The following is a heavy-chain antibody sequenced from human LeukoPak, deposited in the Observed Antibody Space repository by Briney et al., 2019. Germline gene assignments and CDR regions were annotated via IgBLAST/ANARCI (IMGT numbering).Heavy chain of an antibody. CDR3: ARDDSSGSYNFDY. V-gene: IGHV4-59*12. Sequence: SETLSLTCTVSGGSISSYYWSWIRQPPGKGLEWIGYIYYSGSTNYNPSLKSRVTISVDTSKNQFSLKLSSVTAADTAVYYCARDDSSGSYNFDYWGQGTLVTVSS. CDR1: GGSISSYY. D-gene: IGHD3-22*01. J-gene: IGHJ4*02. CDR2: IYYSGST.